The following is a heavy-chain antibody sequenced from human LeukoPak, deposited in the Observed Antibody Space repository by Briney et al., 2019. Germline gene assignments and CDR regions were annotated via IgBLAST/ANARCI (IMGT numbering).Heavy chain of an antibody. CDR1: GGSISSYY. D-gene: IGHD3-22*01. J-gene: IGHJ4*02. CDR3: ARGNYYYDSSGYFGY. CDR2: IYYSGST. V-gene: IGHV4-59*12. Sequence: SETLSLTCTVSGGSISSYYWSWIRQPPGKGLEWIGYIYYSGSTNYNPSLKSRVTISVDTSKNQFSLKLSSVTAADTAVYYCARGNYYYDSSGYFGYWGQGTLVTVSS.